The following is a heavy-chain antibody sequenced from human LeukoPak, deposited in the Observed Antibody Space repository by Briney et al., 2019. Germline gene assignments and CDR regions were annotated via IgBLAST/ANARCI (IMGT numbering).Heavy chain of an antibody. V-gene: IGHV1-18*01. CDR3: ARDSYDSSGSYFFLKLFDY. D-gene: IGHD3-22*01. Sequence: GASVKVSCKPSGYTFTSYGISWVRRAPGQGLEWMGWIIVFNGNTDYAQKFQGRVTMTTDTSTSTAYMELRSLRSDDTAVYYCARDSYDSSGSYFFLKLFDYWGQGTLVTVSS. CDR2: IIVFNGNT. CDR1: GYTFTSYG. J-gene: IGHJ4*02.